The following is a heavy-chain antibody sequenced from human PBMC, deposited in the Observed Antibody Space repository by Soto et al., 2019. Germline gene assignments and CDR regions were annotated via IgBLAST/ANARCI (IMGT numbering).Heavy chain of an antibody. Sequence: SETLSLTCAVYGGSLSGYYWSWIRQSPGKGLEWIGQINHSGSANYHPSLKSRVTIFLHTSGNEFSLELSSVTAADTAVYYCARSVFPWGQGTLVTVS. V-gene: IGHV4-34*01. J-gene: IGHJ5*02. CDR3: ARSVFP. CDR1: GGSLSGYY. CDR2: INHSGSA.